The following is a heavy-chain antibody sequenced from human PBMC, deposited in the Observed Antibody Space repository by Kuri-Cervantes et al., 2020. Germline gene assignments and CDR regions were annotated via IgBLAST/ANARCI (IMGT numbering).Heavy chain of an antibody. J-gene: IGHJ5*02. CDR1: GYTFTSYA. CDR3: AREIAAAGIRWFDP. D-gene: IGHD6-13*01. Sequence: ASVKVSCKASGYTFTSYAMNWVRQAPGQGLEWMGWINTNTGNPTYAQGFTGRFVFSLDTSVSTAYLQISSLKAEDTAVYYCAREIAAAGIRWFDPWGQGTLVTVSS. V-gene: IGHV7-4-1*02. CDR2: INTNTGNP.